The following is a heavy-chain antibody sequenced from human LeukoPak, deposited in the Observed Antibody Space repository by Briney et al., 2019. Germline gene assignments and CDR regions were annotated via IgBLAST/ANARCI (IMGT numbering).Heavy chain of an antibody. CDR1: GFTFSSYG. CDR3: ARGGSTSCYDY. CDR2: IWYDGSNK. J-gene: IGHJ4*02. D-gene: IGHD2-2*01. Sequence: GGSLRLSCAASGFTFSSYGMHWVRQAPGKGLEWVAVIWYDGSNKYYADSVKGRFTISRDNSKNTLYLQMNSLRAEDTAVYYCARGGSTSCYDYWGQGTLVTVSS. V-gene: IGHV3-33*01.